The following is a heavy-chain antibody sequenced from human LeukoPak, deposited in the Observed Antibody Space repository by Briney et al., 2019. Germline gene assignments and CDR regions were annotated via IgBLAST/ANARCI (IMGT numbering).Heavy chain of an antibody. Sequence: GGSLRLSCAASGSTFDDYAMHWVRQAPGKGLEWVSLISGDGGSTYYADSVKGRFTISRDNSKNSLYLQMNSLRTEDTALYYCAKDQYYDFWSGWFDYWGQGTLVTVSS. D-gene: IGHD3-3*01. CDR3: AKDQYYDFWSGWFDY. CDR1: GSTFDDYA. V-gene: IGHV3-43*02. J-gene: IGHJ5*01. CDR2: ISGDGGST.